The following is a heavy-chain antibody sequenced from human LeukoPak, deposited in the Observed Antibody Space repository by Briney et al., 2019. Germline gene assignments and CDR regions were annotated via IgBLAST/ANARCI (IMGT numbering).Heavy chain of an antibody. CDR3: ARALGGRVPAEFDY. CDR1: GYTFTSYD. V-gene: IGHV1-3*01. CDR2: INAGNGNT. J-gene: IGHJ4*02. D-gene: IGHD2-2*01. Sequence: ASVKVSCKASGYTFTSYDINWVRQATGQGLEWMGWINAGNGNTKYSQKFQGRVTITRDTSASTAYMELSSLRSEDTAVYYCARALGGRVPAEFDYWGQGTLVTVSS.